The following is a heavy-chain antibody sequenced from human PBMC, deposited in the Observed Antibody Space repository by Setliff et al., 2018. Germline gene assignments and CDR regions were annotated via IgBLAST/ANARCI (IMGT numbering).Heavy chain of an antibody. CDR1: GYSISSGYY. J-gene: IGHJ4*02. CDR2: IYHSGST. CDR3: SRQPEGGYYDSSGYYGMAPYYFDC. Sequence: SETLSLTCAVSGYSISSGYYWGWIRQPPGKGLEWIGSIYHSGSTYYNPSLKSRVTISVDTSKNQFSLKLSSVTAADTAVYYCSRQPEGGYYDSSGYYGMAPYYFDCWGQGTLVTVSS. V-gene: IGHV4-38-2*01. D-gene: IGHD3-22*01.